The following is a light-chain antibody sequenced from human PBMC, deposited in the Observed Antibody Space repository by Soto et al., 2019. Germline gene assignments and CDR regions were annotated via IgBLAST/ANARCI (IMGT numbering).Light chain of an antibody. Sequence: DIQMTQSPSSLSAYVGDRVIITCQASQDISNYLNWYQQKPGKAPKLLIYDASNLETGVPSRFSGSGSGTDFTFTISSLQTEDIATYYCQQYDNLPPRLTFGGGTKVDIK. CDR3: QQYDNLPPRLT. CDR2: DAS. J-gene: IGKJ4*01. V-gene: IGKV1-33*01. CDR1: QDISNY.